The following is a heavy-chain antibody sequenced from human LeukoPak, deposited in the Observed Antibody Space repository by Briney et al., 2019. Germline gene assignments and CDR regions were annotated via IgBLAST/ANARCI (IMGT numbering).Heavy chain of an antibody. Sequence: LAGGSLRLSCAASGITFRSYAMSWVRQARGKGLEWTSAINGDGGSTYYADSVKGRFTISRDNSNNTLFLQMNSLRVEDTAVYYCAKWGAQSGSYRVVDCWGRGTLVTVSS. CDR2: INGDGGST. J-gene: IGHJ4*02. CDR1: GITFRSYA. V-gene: IGHV3-23*01. D-gene: IGHD3-10*01. CDR3: AKWGAQSGSYRVVDC.